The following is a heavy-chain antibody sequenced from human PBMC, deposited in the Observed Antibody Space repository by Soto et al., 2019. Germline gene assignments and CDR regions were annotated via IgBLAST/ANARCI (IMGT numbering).Heavy chain of an antibody. CDR1: GFTFSSYS. CDR2: ISSSSSYI. Sequence: EVQLVESGGGLVKPGGSLRLSCAASGFTFSSYSMNWVRQAPGKGLEWVSSISSSSSYIYYADSVKGRFTISRDNAKNSLYLQMNSLRAEDTAVYYCARTGDTAMLTGNYFDYWGQGTLVTVSS. CDR3: ARTGDTAMLTGNYFDY. J-gene: IGHJ4*02. D-gene: IGHD5-18*01. V-gene: IGHV3-21*01.